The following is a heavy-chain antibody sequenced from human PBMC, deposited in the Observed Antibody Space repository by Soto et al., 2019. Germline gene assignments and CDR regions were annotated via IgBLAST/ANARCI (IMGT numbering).Heavy chain of an antibody. D-gene: IGHD1-1*01. CDR1: GYTFSDYY. CDR3: AREPATAKPEGVDF. J-gene: IGHJ4*02. V-gene: IGHV1-2*02. CDR2: INPNSGGT. Sequence: ASVKVSCKASGYTFSDYYIHWVRQAPGQGLEWMGWINPNSGGTKYAPKFQGGVTMTRDTAITTAYMELSRLRSGDTAVYYCAREPATAKPEGVDFWGQGTLVTVSS.